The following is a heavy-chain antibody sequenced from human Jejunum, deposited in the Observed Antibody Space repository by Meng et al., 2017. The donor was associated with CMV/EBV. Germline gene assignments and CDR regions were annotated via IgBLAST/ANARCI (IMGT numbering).Heavy chain of an antibody. Sequence: GYTFPTYYMHWVRQAPGQGLEWMGVINPSGGLTDYTQKFQGRVTVTRDTSTSTVYMDLSSLRSEDTAVYYCARGQSTLWWYNIDYWGQGTLVTVSS. CDR1: GYTFPTYY. J-gene: IGHJ4*02. V-gene: IGHV1-46*01. D-gene: IGHD4-23*01. CDR2: INPSGGLT. CDR3: ARGQSTLWWYNIDY.